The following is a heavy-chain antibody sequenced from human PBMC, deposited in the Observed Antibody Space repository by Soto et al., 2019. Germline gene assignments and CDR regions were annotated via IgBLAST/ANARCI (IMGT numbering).Heavy chain of an antibody. Sequence: QVQLVESGGGVVQPGRSLRLSCAASGFTFSSYGMHWVRQAPGKGLEWVAVISYDGSNKYYADSVKGRFTISRDNSKNTLYLQMNSLRAEDTAVYYCAKCSRGSGYSGHDCFALDYWGQGTLVTVSS. CDR1: GFTFSSYG. D-gene: IGHD5-12*01. J-gene: IGHJ4*02. CDR3: AKCSRGSGYSGHDCFALDY. CDR2: ISYDGSNK. V-gene: IGHV3-30*18.